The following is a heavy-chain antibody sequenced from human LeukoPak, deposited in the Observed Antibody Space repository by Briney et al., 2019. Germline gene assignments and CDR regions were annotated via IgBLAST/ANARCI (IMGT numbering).Heavy chain of an antibody. CDR2: INSDGSST. CDR1: GFTFSSYW. D-gene: IGHD6-19*01. CDR3: ARELVAVAGTGLDY. Sequence: PGGSLRLSCAASGFTFSSYWMHWVRQAPGKGLVWVSRINSDGSSTSYADSVKGRFTISRDNAKNTLYLQMNSLRAEDAAVYYCARELVAVAGTGLDYWGQGTLVTVSS. V-gene: IGHV3-74*01. J-gene: IGHJ4*02.